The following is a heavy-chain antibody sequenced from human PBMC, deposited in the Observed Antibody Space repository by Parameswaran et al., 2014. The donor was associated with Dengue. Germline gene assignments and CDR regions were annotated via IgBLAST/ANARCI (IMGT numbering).Heavy chain of an antibody. D-gene: IGHD1-7*01. CDR2: ITPFNGNT. V-gene: IGHV1-45*02. J-gene: IGHJ4*02. CDR3: VQLPAY. Sequence: WVRQAPGQALEWMGWITPFNGNTNYAQKFQDRVTITRDRSMSTAYMELSSLRSEDTAMYYCVQLPAYWGQGTLVTVSS.